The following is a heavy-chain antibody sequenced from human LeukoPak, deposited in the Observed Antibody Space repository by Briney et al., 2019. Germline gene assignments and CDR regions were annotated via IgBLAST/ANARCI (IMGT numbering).Heavy chain of an antibody. Sequence: EASVKVSCKASGGTFSSYAISWVRQAPGQGLEWMGGIIPIFGTANYAQKFQGRVTITADKSTSTAYMELSSLRSEDTAVYYCASVGLVVGYYYYMDVWGKGTTVTVSS. J-gene: IGHJ6*03. CDR1: GGTFSSYA. V-gene: IGHV1-69*06. CDR3: ASVGLVVGYYYYMDV. CDR2: IIPIFGTA. D-gene: IGHD3-3*01.